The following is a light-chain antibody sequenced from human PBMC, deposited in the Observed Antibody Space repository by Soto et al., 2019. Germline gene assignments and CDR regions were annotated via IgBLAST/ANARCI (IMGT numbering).Light chain of an antibody. CDR2: GAS. CDR3: QQYNNWTLT. V-gene: IGKV3-15*01. CDR1: QRVGND. J-gene: IGKJ4*01. Sequence: ETVVTQSPATLSVYPGQGVTLSCRSSQRVGNDLAWYQQKAGQAPRLLIYGASTRATAIPARFSASGSGTKFTLTITSLQSEDFAVYYSQQYNNWTLTFGGGTKVDIK.